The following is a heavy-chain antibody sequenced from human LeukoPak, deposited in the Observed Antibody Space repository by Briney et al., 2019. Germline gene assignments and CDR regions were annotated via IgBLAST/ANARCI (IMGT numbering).Heavy chain of an antibody. Sequence: SETLSLTCTVSGGSISSSSYYWGWIRQPPGKGLEWIGSIYYSGSTYYNPSLKSRVTISVDTSKNQFSLKLSSVTAADTAVYYCARDCLYGSGPMGFDPWGQGTLVTVSS. CDR1: GGSISSSSYY. CDR3: ARDCLYGSGPMGFDP. D-gene: IGHD3-10*01. CDR2: IYYSGST. J-gene: IGHJ5*02. V-gene: IGHV4-39*07.